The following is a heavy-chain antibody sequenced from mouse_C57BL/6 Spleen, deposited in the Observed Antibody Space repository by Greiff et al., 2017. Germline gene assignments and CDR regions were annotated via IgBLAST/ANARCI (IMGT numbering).Heavy chain of an antibody. CDR3: AGERDYGSGVWYFDG. D-gene: IGHD1-1*01. CDR1: GFSLTSYA. J-gene: IGHJ1*03. V-gene: IGHV2-9-1*01. Sequence: QVQLKESGPGLVAPSQSLSITCTVSGFSLTSYAISWVRQPPGKGLEWLGVIWTGGGTNYNSALKSRLSISKDNSKSQVFLKMHGLQTDDTARYDSAGERDYGSGVWYFDGWGTGTTVTVSS. CDR2: IWTGGGT.